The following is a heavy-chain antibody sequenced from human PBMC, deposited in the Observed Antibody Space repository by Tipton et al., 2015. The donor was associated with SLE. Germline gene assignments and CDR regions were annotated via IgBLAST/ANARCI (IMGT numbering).Heavy chain of an antibody. Sequence: LRLSCAVYGGSFSGYYRSWIRQPPGKGLEWIGEINHSGSTNYNPSLKSRVTISVDTSKNQFSLKLSSVTAADTAVYYCARGSGGGGMIDYWGQGTLVTVSS. J-gene: IGHJ4*02. D-gene: IGHD2-15*01. V-gene: IGHV4-34*01. CDR2: INHSGST. CDR1: GGSFSGYY. CDR3: ARGSGGGGMIDY.